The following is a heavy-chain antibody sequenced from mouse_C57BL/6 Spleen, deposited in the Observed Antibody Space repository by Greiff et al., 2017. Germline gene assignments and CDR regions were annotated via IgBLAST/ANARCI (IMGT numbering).Heavy chain of an antibody. V-gene: IGHV1-59*01. D-gene: IGHD2-3*01. Sequence: QVQLQQPGAELVRPGTSVKLSCKASGYTFTSYWMPWVKQRPGQGLEWIGVIDPSDSYTNYNQKFKGKATLTVDTSSSTAYMQLSSLTSEDSAVYYCTKGYYPYYCAMDYWGQGTSVTVSS. CDR3: TKGYYPYYCAMDY. J-gene: IGHJ4*01. CDR1: GYTFTSYW. CDR2: IDPSDSYT.